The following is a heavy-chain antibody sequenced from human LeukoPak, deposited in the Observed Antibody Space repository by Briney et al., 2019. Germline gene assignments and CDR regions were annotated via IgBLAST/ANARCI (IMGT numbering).Heavy chain of an antibody. CDR1: GFTFSSYE. CDR3: ARSPGYGDYGHHDY. Sequence: GGSLRLSRAASGFTFSSYEMNWVRQAPGKGLEGVSYISYTDNTIYYADSVKGRFTISSDNAKNSRYLQMHSLSVDDTAFYCCARSPGYGDYGHHDYWGQGTLVTVSS. J-gene: IGHJ4*02. CDR2: ISYTDNTI. D-gene: IGHD4-17*01. V-gene: IGHV3-48*03.